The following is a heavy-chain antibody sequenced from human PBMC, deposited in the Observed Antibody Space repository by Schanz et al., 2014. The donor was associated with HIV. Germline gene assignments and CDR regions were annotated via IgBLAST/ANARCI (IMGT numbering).Heavy chain of an antibody. V-gene: IGHV3-74*01. J-gene: IGHJ6*02. Sequence: EVHLLESGGGLVQPGGSLRLSCVASGFKFSDSWMHWVRQSPGRGLVWVSRIKYDGSWTDYADSVKGRFTTSRDSSKNTLFLQMNSLRVEDTAVYYCAREPSFSGLDVWRQGTTVIVSS. CDR1: GFKFSDSW. D-gene: IGHD6-6*01. CDR3: AREPSFSGLDV. CDR2: IKYDGSWT.